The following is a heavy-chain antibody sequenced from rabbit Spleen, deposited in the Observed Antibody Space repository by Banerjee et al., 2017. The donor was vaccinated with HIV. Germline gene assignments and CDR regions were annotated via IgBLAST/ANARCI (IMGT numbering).Heavy chain of an antibody. D-gene: IGHD1-1*01. J-gene: IGHJ6*01. CDR2: IDPVFGIT. CDR3: ARDTSSSFSSYGMDL. V-gene: IGHV1S45*01. Sequence: QEHLKESGGGLVQPGGSLKLSCTASGFTLSSYYMNWVRQAPGKGLEWIGYIDPVFGITYYANWAKGRFTISKTSSTTVTLQMTNLTVADTATYFCARDTSSSFSSYGMDLWGQGTLVTVS. CDR1: GFTLSSYYM.